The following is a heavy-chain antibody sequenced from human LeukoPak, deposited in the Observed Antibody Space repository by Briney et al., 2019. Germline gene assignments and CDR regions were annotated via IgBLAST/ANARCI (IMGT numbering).Heavy chain of an antibody. CDR2: IRQDGNEK. CDR3: AREAQGGATALDL. D-gene: IGHD1-26*01. J-gene: IGHJ5*02. V-gene: IGHV3-7*04. CDR1: GFTFSSHE. Sequence: QPGGSLRLSCAASGFTFSSHEMNWVRQAPGKGLEWVANIRQDGNEKFYVDSVKGRFTISRDNAKNSFYLQMNSLRAEDRAVYYCAREAQGGATALDLWGQGTLVTVSS.